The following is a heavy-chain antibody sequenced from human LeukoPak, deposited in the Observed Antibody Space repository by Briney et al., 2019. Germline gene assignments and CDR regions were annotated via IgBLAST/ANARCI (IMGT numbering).Heavy chain of an antibody. J-gene: IGHJ4*02. CDR3: AKAIAAAGLDY. CDR1: GFTFSSYG. Sequence: PGRSLRVSCAASGFTFSSYGMHWVRQAPGKGLEWVAVISYDGSNKYYADSVKGRFTISRDNSKNTLYLQMNSLRAEDTAVYYCAKAIAAAGLDYWGQGTLVTVSS. CDR2: ISYDGSNK. D-gene: IGHD6-13*01. V-gene: IGHV3-30*18.